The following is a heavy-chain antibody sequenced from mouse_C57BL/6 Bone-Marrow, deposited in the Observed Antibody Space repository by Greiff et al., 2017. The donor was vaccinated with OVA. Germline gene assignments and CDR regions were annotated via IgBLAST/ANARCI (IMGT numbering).Heavy chain of an antibody. CDR3: ARRVDSSGYGGSRFDY. J-gene: IGHJ2*01. V-gene: IGHV1-18*01. Sequence: VQLQQSGPELVKPGASVKIPCKASGYTFTDYNMDWVKQSHGKSLEWIGDINPNNGGTIYNQKFKGKATLTVDKSSSTAYMELRSLTSEDTAVYYCARRVDSSGYGGSRFDYWGQGTTLTVSS. CDR1: GYTFTDYN. D-gene: IGHD3-2*02. CDR2: INPNNGGT.